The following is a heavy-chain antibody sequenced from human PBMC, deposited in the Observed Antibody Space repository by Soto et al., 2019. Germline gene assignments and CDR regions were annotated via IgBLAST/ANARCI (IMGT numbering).Heavy chain of an antibody. CDR2: FDPEDGET. CDR3: ATDLNDFWSGYRQKAPY. Sequence: ASVKVSCKVSGYTLTELSMHWVRQAPGKGLEWMGGFDPEDGETIYAQKFQGRVTMTEDTSTDTAYMELSSLRSEDTAVYYCATDLNDFWSGYRQKAPYWGQGTLVTVSS. J-gene: IGHJ4*02. V-gene: IGHV1-24*01. D-gene: IGHD3-3*01. CDR1: GYTLTELS.